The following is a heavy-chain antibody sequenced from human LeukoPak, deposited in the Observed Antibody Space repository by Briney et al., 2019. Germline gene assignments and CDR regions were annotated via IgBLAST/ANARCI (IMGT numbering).Heavy chain of an antibody. CDR2: ISGSGGST. Sequence: GGSLRLSCAASEFTFSSYSMNWVRQAPGKGLEWVSAISGSGGSTYYADSVKGRFTISRDNSKNTLYLQMNSLRAEDTAVYYCAKCIAAVCRDWFDPWGQGTLVTVSS. D-gene: IGHD6-13*01. V-gene: IGHV3-23*01. CDR1: EFTFSSYS. CDR3: AKCIAAVCRDWFDP. J-gene: IGHJ5*02.